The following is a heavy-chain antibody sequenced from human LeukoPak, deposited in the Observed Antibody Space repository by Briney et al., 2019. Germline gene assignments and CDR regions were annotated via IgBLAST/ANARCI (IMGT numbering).Heavy chain of an antibody. J-gene: IGHJ4*02. Sequence: PMASVKVSCKASGYTLTELSMHWVRQAPGKGLEWMGGFDPEDGETIYAQKFQGRVTMTEDTSTDTAYMELSSLRPEDTAVYYCATSPLTISGADYWGQGTLVTVSS. V-gene: IGHV1-24*01. CDR2: FDPEDGET. D-gene: IGHD3-3*01. CDR1: GYTLTELS. CDR3: ATSPLTISGADY.